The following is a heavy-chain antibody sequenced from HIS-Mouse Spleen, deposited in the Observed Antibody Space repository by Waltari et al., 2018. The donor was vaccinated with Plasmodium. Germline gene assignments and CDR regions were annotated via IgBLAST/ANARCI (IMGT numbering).Heavy chain of an antibody. D-gene: IGHD6-13*01. Sequence: EVQLVESGGGLVQPGGSLRLSCAASGFTFSSYWMSWVRQAPGKGVEGVANRKQDGREKYYVDAGKGRFTISRENAKNSLYLQMNSLRAEDTAVYYCASSWYWYFDLWGRGTLVTVSS. CDR3: ASSWYWYFDL. J-gene: IGHJ2*01. CDR1: GFTFSSYW. CDR2: RKQDGREK. V-gene: IGHV3-7*01.